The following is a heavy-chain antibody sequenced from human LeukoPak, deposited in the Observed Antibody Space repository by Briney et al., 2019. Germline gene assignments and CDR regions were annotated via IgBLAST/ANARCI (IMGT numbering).Heavy chain of an antibody. J-gene: IGHJ4*02. CDR2: IWYDGSNK. V-gene: IGHV3-33*01. CDR3: ARVAYFSSTSCCVLDY. CDR1: GFTFSSYG. Sequence: PGRSLRLSCAASGFTFSSYGMHWVRQAPGKGLEWVAVIWYDGSNKYYADSVKGRFTISRDNSKNTLYLQMNSLRAEDTAVYYCARVAYFSSTSCCVLDYWGQGTLVTVSS. D-gene: IGHD2-2*01.